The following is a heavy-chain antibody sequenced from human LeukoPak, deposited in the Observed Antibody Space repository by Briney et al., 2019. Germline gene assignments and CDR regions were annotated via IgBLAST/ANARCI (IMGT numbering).Heavy chain of an antibody. D-gene: IGHD3-10*02. CDR2: ISGSGDST. CDR1: GFTFSSYS. V-gene: IGHV3-23*01. Sequence: GGSLRLSCAASGFTFSSYSMNWVRQAPGKGLEWVSGISGSGDSTDYADSVKGRFTISRDNSKNSLYLQMNSLRAEDTAVYYCAELGITMIGGVWGKGTTVTISS. CDR3: AELGITMIGGV. J-gene: IGHJ6*04.